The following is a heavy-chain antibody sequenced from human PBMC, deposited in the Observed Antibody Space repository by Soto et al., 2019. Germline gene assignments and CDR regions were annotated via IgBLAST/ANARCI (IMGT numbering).Heavy chain of an antibody. CDR3: ARSSVTALIFDY. J-gene: IGHJ4*02. V-gene: IGHV3-48*01. CDR1: GFTFSSYS. D-gene: IGHD2-21*02. CDR2: FISFSIII. Sequence: GGSLSLSCAASGFTFSSYSMNWVRQAPGKGLELVLFFISFSIIIYYAASVKGRFTFSRDNAKTSLFLQMNSLRAEDTAVYYWARSSVTALIFDYGGQGTLVTVSS.